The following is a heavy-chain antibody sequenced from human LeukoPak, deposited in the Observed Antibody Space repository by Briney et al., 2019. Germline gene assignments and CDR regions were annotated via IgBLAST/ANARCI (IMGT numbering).Heavy chain of an antibody. CDR3: ARDHGGWFDP. V-gene: IGHV3-74*03. D-gene: IGHD3-16*01. CDR1: GFTFSSYA. Sequence: GGSLRLSCAASGFTFSSYAMHWVRQAPGKGLVWVSRINVDGSSTTYADSVKDRFTISRDNAKNTLYLQMNSLRAEDTAVYYCARDHGGWFDPWGQGTLVTVSS. J-gene: IGHJ5*02. CDR2: INVDGSST.